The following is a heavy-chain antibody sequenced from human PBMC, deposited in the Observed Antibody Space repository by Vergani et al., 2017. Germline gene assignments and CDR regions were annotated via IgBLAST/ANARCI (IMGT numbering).Heavy chain of an antibody. CDR3: ARRMGWVGAAGF. Sequence: VQLVQSGAEVKKPGESLWISCKGSGYSFTSYCITWVRQMPGKGLEWMGRIDPSDSYTNYSPSFQGHVTISADKSISTAYLQWSSLKASDTAMYYCARRMGWVGAAGFWGQGTMVTVSS. CDR1: GYSFTSYC. J-gene: IGHJ3*01. V-gene: IGHV5-10-1*03. D-gene: IGHD3-16*01. CDR2: IDPSDSYT.